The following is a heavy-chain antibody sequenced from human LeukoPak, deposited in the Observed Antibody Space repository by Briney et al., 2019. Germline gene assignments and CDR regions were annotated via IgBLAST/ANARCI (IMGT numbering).Heavy chain of an antibody. J-gene: IGHJ4*02. CDR2: IYSGGST. V-gene: IGHV3-53*01. Sequence: GGSLRLSCAASGFTVSSNYMSWVRQAPGKGLEWVSVIYSGGSTYYADSVKGRFTISRDNAKNSLYLQMNSLRAEDTAVYYCARTLLWFGEPYYFDYWGQGTLVTVSS. CDR3: ARTLLWFGEPYYFDY. D-gene: IGHD3-10*01. CDR1: GFTVSSNY.